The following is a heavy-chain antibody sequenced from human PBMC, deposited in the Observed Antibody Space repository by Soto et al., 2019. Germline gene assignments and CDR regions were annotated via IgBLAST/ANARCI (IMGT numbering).Heavy chain of an antibody. Sequence: GGSLRLSCSSSGFTFSSCAMHCFRQAPGKGLQYVSGIRGNGDPPFYADSVKGRFTISRDNSKNILYLQMSSLSADDTAVYYCVKSRGGNNFDFFDWGQGALVTVSS. CDR3: VKSRGGNNFDFFD. V-gene: IGHV3-64D*06. J-gene: IGHJ4*02. D-gene: IGHD5-12*01. CDR1: GFTFSSCA. CDR2: IRGNGDPP.